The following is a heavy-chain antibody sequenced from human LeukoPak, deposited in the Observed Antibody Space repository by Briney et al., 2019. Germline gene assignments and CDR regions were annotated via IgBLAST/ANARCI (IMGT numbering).Heavy chain of an antibody. Sequence: PGRSLRLSCAVPGFTFSRYGIHWVRQAPGKGLEWVAVISSDGGTDYYADSVKGRFTISRDNSKNTVYVQMNSLRAEDTAVYYCAIEGAVTGSMWFDYWGQGTLATVSS. D-gene: IGHD6-19*01. J-gene: IGHJ4*02. CDR2: ISSDGGTD. CDR1: GFTFSRYG. CDR3: AIEGAVTGSMWFDY. V-gene: IGHV3-30*03.